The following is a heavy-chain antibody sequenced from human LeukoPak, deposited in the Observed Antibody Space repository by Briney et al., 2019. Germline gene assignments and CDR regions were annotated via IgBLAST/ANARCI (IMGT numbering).Heavy chain of an antibody. J-gene: IGHJ4*02. CDR3: AKDHFDPYGDYRTNFDY. CDR2: LSCSGGST. CDR1: GFTFSSYA. V-gene: IGHV3-23*01. D-gene: IGHD4-17*01. Sequence: GWSLRVSCAASGFTFSSYAMSWVRQAPGKGLPWVSALSCSGGSTYYADSVKGRFTISRDNSKNTLYLQMNSLRAEDTAVYYCAKDHFDPYGDYRTNFDYWGQGTLVTVSS.